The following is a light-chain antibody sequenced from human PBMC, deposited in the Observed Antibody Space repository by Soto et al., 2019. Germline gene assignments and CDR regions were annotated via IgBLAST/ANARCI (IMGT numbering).Light chain of an antibody. J-gene: IGKJ3*01. V-gene: IGKV3-20*01. CDR1: QSVSSSY. CDR2: GAS. CDR3: QQYGSSPPIT. Sequence: EIVLTQSPGTLSLSPGERATLSCRASQSVSSSYLAWYQQKPGQAPRLLIYGASSRATGIPDRFSGSGSGTDFTLPISRLEPEDFAVYYCQQYGSSPPITFGPGTKVHIK.